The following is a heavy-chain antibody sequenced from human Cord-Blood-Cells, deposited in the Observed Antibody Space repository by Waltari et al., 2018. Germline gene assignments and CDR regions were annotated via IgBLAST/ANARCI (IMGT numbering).Heavy chain of an antibody. CDR2: INHSAST. Sequence: QVQLQQWGAGLLKPSETLSLTCAVYGGSFSGYYWTWIPQPPGKGLEWIGEINHSASTNYNPSLKSRVTISVDTSKNQFSLKLSSVTAADTAVYYCARGLRQQRGIGVYWGQGTLVTVSS. D-gene: IGHD6-13*01. V-gene: IGHV4-34*01. CDR1: GGSFSGYY. CDR3: ARGLRQQRGIGVY. J-gene: IGHJ4*02.